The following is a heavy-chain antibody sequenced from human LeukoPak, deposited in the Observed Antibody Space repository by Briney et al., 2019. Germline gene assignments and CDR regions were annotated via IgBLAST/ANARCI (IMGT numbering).Heavy chain of an antibody. CDR3: ASPYSSPDY. D-gene: IGHD6-13*01. V-gene: IGHV4-34*01. CDR1: GGSFSGYY. Sequence: SETLSLTCAVYGGSFSGYYWSWIRQPPGKGLEWIGEINHSGSTNYNPSLKSRVTISVDTSKDQFSLKLSPVTAADTAVYYCASPYSSPDYWGQGTLVTVSS. CDR2: INHSGST. J-gene: IGHJ4*02.